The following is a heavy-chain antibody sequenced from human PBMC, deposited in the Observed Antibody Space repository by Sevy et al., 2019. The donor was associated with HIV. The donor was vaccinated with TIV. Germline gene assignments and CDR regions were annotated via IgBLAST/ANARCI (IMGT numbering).Heavy chain of an antibody. CDR2: IWFDGSNT. CDR1: GFTFSTYG. V-gene: IGHV3-33*01. J-gene: IGHJ4*02. CDR3: ARDLEFYDYGDYGPEFMPDY. Sequence: GGSLRLSCAASGFTFSTYGMHWVRQAPGKGLEWVALIWFDGSNTYYTDSVKGRFTISRDIAKNTLHLQLNSLRAEDTAVYYCARDLEFYDYGDYGPEFMPDYWGQGTLVTVSS. D-gene: IGHD4-17*01.